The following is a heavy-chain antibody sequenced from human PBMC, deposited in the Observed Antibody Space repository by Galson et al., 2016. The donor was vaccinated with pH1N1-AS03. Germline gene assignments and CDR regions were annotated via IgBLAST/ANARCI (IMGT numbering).Heavy chain of an antibody. CDR3: ARFTMGAFDY. D-gene: IGHD3-3*01. V-gene: IGHV4-61*02. CDR1: GGSISSGSYY. J-gene: IGHJ4*02. Sequence: TLSLTCTVSGGSISSGSYYWSWIRQPAGRGLECIGRIYTSGSTYYNPSLKGRVTISVDTSKNQFSLKLISLTAADTAMYYCARFTMGAFDYWGQGTLVTVSS. CDR2: IYTSGST.